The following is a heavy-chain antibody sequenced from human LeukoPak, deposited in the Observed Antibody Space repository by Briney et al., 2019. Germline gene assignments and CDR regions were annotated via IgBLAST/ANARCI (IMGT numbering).Heavy chain of an antibody. CDR1: GFSLSTSGVG. V-gene: IGHV2-5*02. CDR2: IYWDDDK. CDR3: AHRRVESLGQWLSTYYFDY. D-gene: IGHD6-19*01. Sequence: RKSGPTLVNPTQTLTLTCTFSGFSLSTSGVGVGWIRQPPGKALEWLALIYWDDDKRYSPSLKSRLTITKDTSKNQVVLTMTNMDPVDTATYYCAHRRVESLGQWLSTYYFDYWGQGTLVTVSS. J-gene: IGHJ4*02.